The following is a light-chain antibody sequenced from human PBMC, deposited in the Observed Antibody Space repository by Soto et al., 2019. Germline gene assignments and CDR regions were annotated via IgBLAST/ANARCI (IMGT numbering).Light chain of an antibody. V-gene: IGLV1-44*01. CDR3: AAWDGSLKGYV. CDR2: RDN. J-gene: IGLJ1*01. Sequence: QSVLTQPPSTSGTPGQRVTISCSGSSSNIGSNTVNWYQQLTGTAPKLIIYRDNQRPSGVPDRFSGAKSGTSASLAISGLQSEDEADYYWAAWDGSLKGYVFGTGTKVTVL. CDR1: SSNIGSNT.